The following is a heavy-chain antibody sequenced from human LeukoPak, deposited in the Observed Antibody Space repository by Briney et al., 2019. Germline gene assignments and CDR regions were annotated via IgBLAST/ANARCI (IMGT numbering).Heavy chain of an antibody. V-gene: IGHV4-59*01. CDR3: ARGGVVGTMLRTINWFDP. CDR1: GVPISNYY. Sequence: PAETLSLTCTVSGVPISNYYWRWIRQSPGKGLEWIGYIYYSGSTDYNPSLKSRVTVSVDTSKRQFSLELSSVTAADTAVYYCARGGVVGTMLRTINWFDPWGPGTLVAVSS. CDR2: IYYSGST. D-gene: IGHD3-10*01. J-gene: IGHJ5*02.